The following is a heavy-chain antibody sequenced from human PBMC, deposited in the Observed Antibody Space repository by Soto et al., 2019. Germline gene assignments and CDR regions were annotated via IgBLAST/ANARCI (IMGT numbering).Heavy chain of an antibody. CDR1: GFSFSTYG. V-gene: IGHV3-23*01. J-gene: IGHJ6*03. Sequence: DVQLLESGGGLAQRGGSLRLSCAASGFSFSTYGMTWVRQAPGKGLEWVSYGGSGGSTYYADSVKGRFTISRDNSKNTLYFQMNSLRAEDTAVYYCVKFRGQAYHYYYMDVWGNGTTVTVSS. D-gene: IGHD3-16*01. CDR3: VKFRGQAYHYYYMDV. CDR2: YGGSGGST.